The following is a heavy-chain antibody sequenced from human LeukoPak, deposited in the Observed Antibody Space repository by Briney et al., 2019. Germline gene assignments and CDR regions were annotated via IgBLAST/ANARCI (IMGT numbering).Heavy chain of an antibody. CDR2: TGDDT. J-gene: IGHJ4*02. CDR3: ARGGDVGGLRLSFDY. D-gene: IGHD5-12*01. V-gene: IGHV3-23*01. CDR1: GFSFSDYA. Sequence: GGSLRLSCAASGFSFSDYAMTWVRQAPGKGLEWVSSTGDDTYSADSAKGRFTISRDDSTDTLFLQMNSLRVADTAVYYCARGGDVGGLRLSFDYWGQGTLVTVSS.